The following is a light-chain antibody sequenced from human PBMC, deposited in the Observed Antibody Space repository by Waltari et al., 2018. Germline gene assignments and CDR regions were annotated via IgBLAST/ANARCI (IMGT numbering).Light chain of an antibody. J-gene: IGLJ2*01. V-gene: IGLV1-44*01. CDR2: SKD. CDR1: NSNIGSST. Sequence: QSVVTQSPSASGAPGQRVTISCSGSNSNIGSSTVNWYQKVPGTAPRLLIYSKDQPPSGVPDRFSASKSGTSASLAISGLQSEDEADYYCATWDARLTAVVFGGGTKVTVL. CDR3: ATWDARLTAVV.